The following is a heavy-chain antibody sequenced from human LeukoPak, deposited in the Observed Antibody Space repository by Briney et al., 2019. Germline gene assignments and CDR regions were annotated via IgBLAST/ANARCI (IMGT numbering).Heavy chain of an antibody. V-gene: IGHV3-11*06. CDR2: ISSSSSYT. D-gene: IGHD2-15*01. J-gene: IGHJ6*02. Sequence: GGSLRLSCAASGFTFSDYYMSWIRQAPGKGLEWVSYISSSSSYTNYADSVKGRFTISRDNAKNSLYLQMDSQRAEDTGVYYCARGGYCSGGICQSGYFYHYGMDVWGQGTTVTVSS. CDR3: ARGGYCSGGICQSGYFYHYGMDV. CDR1: GFTFSDYY.